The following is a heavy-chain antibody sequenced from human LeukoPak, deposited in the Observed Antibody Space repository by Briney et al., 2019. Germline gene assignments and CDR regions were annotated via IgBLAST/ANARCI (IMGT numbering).Heavy chain of an antibody. J-gene: IGHJ3*02. D-gene: IGHD3-10*01. CDR3: ARAVGGSMVRPAGSFDI. Sequence: PGGSLRLSCAASGFIVSSNYMSWVRQAPGKGLEWVSIIYSGGSTYYADSVKDRFTISRDNSKNTLYLQMNSLRAEDMAVYYCARAVGGSMVRPAGSFDIWGQGTMVTVSS. V-gene: IGHV3-53*01. CDR1: GFIVSSNY. CDR2: IYSGGST.